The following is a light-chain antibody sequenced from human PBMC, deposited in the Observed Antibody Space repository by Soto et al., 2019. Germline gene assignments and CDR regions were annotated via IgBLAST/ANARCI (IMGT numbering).Light chain of an antibody. CDR1: ISNIGTYN. CDR3: AAWDDSLNEVV. CDR2: GNS. V-gene: IGLV1-44*01. J-gene: IGLJ2*01. Sequence: QSVLTQPPSASEAPGQRVTISCSGIISNIGTYNVNWYQQVSGAAPTLLIYGNSLRPSGVPDRFSGSRSVTSASLAISGLQSEDDAAYYCAAWDDSLNEVVFGGGTKLTVL.